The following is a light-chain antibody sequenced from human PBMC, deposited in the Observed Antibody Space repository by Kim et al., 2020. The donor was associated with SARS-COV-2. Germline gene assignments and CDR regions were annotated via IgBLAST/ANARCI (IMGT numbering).Light chain of an antibody. Sequence: DIQMTPFHSTLSASVGDRVTITCRASQSISDWLAWYQQKPGKAPKILIYKASSLESGVPSRFSGSGSGTEFTLTISSLQPDDFATYYCQQYNNYPYTFGQGTKLEI. J-gene: IGKJ2*01. CDR2: KAS. V-gene: IGKV1-5*03. CDR1: QSISDW. CDR3: QQYNNYPYT.